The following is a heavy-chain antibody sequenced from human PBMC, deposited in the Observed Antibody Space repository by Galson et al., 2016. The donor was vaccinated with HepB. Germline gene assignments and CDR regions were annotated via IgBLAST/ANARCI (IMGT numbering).Heavy chain of an antibody. CDR1: GGSISSGGFH. CDR3: VRVLFLEYIDY. V-gene: IGHV4-61*08. CDR2: IHYSGST. D-gene: IGHD3-3*01. Sequence: SETLSLTCSVSGGSISSGGFHWSWVRQTPGKELEWIGNIHYSGSTTYNPSLKSRVAIPMDRSKNQFSLRLTSVTAADTAVYYCVRVLFLEYIDYWGQGTLVTVSS. J-gene: IGHJ4*02.